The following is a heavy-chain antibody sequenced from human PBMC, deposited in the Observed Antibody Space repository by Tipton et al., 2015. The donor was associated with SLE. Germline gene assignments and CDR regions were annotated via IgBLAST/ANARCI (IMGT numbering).Heavy chain of an antibody. D-gene: IGHD3-22*01. Sequence: LRLSCTASDGSIDSHYWSWIRQPPGKGLEWIGYIYYSGSTNYNPSLKSRVTISVDTSKNQFSLKLTSVTAADTAVYYCARQPRSDYYDSSGYYHNWFDPWGQGTLVTVSS. J-gene: IGHJ5*02. CDR2: IYYSGST. CDR1: DGSIDSHY. V-gene: IGHV4-59*08. CDR3: ARQPRSDYYDSSGYYHNWFDP.